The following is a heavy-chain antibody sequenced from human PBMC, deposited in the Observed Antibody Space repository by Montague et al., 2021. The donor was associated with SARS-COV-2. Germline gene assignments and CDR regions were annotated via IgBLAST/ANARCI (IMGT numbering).Heavy chain of an antibody. J-gene: IGHJ4*02. V-gene: IGHV4-4*02. D-gene: IGHD3-10*01. Sequence: SETLSLTCVVSGDSISTDNWWTWVRLPPGKGLEWIGYIYYSGSTNYNPSLKRRVTISVDTSKNQFSLKLSSVTAADTAMYYCARVKRGYYYGWGVCAHFDHWGQGTLVTVSS. CDR1: GDSISTDNW. CDR2: IYYSGST. CDR3: ARVKRGYYYGWGVCAHFDH.